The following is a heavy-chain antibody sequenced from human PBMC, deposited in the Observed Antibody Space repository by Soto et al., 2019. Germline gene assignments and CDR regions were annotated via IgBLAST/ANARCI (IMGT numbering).Heavy chain of an antibody. J-gene: IGHJ6*02. D-gene: IGHD2-2*01. V-gene: IGHV4-31*03. CDR3: ARGPPIGCSSTSCPRGYYGMDV. CDR1: GGSISSGGYY. Sequence: PSETLSLTYTVSGGSISSGGYYWSWIRQHPGKGLEWIGYIYYSGSTYYNPSLKSRVTISVDTSKNQFSLKLSSVTAADTAVYYCARGPPIGCSSTSCPRGYYGMDVWGQGTTVTVS. CDR2: IYYSGST.